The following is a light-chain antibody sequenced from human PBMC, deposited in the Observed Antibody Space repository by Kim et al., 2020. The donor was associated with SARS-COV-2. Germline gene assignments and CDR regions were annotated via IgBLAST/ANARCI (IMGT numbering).Light chain of an antibody. CDR3: AAWDDSLSGWV. Sequence: GQTVTISCSGSSSNIGSNYVYWYQQLPGTAPQLLIYSNNQRPSGVPDRFSGSKSGTSASLAISGLRSEDEADYYCAAWDDSLSGWVFGGGTQLTVL. CDR2: SNN. J-gene: IGLJ3*02. CDR1: SSNIGSNY. V-gene: IGLV1-47*02.